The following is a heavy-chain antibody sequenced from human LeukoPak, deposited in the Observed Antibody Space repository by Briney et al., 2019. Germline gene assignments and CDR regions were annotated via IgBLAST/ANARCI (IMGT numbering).Heavy chain of an antibody. D-gene: IGHD3-9*01. J-gene: IGHJ4*02. V-gene: IGHV4-59*01. CDR1: GGSISSYY. CDR3: SKQEPPYDILTGYYPEGYFDY. Sequence: SQTLSLTCTVSGGSISSYYWSWIRQPPGKGLEWIGYIYSSGSTNYNPSLKSRVTISVDTSKNQFSMKLSSVTAADTAVYYFSKQEPPYDILTGYYPEGYFDYWGQGTLVTVSS. CDR2: IYSSGST.